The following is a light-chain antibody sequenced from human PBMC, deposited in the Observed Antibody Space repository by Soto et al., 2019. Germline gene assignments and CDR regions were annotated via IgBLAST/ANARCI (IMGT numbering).Light chain of an antibody. J-gene: IGKJ5*01. CDR1: QSVLYSSNNKKY. CDR3: QQYYSTPIT. V-gene: IGKV4-1*01. CDR2: WAS. Sequence: DIVMTQSPDSLAVSLGERATINSKSSQSVLYSSNNKKYLDWYQQKPGQPPKLLIYWASTRESGVPERFSGSGSGTDFTLTISSLQAEDVEVYYCQQYYSTPITFGQGTRLEIK.